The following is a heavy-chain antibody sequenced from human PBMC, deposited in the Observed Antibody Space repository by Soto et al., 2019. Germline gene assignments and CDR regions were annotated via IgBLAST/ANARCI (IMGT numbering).Heavy chain of an antibody. CDR3: AKRASGSYFDY. D-gene: IGHD3-10*01. Sequence: EVQLLESGGGLVQPGGSLRLSCAASGFTFSSYAMNWVRQAPGKGLEWVSVISGSGDSTYYADSVKGRFTISRDNSKNTLYLQMNGLRAEDTAVYYCAKRASGSYFDYWGQGTLVTVSS. J-gene: IGHJ4*02. CDR2: ISGSGDST. CDR1: GFTFSSYA. V-gene: IGHV3-23*01.